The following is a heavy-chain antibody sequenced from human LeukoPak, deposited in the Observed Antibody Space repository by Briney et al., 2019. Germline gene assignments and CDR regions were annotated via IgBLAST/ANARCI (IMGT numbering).Heavy chain of an antibody. CDR1: GYTFTSYY. Sequence: ASVKVSCKASGYTFTSYYMHWVRQAPGQGLEWMGIINPSGGSTSYAQKFQGRVTITADKSTSTAYMELSSLRSEDTAVYYCASGGMVRGADLDAFDIWGQGTMVTVSS. CDR3: ASGGMVRGADLDAFDI. J-gene: IGHJ3*02. V-gene: IGHV1-46*01. CDR2: INPSGGST. D-gene: IGHD3-10*01.